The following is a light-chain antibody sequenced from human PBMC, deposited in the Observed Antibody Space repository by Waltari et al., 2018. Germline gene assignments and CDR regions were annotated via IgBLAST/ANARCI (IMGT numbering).Light chain of an antibody. J-gene: IGLJ2*01. Sequence: QSALTQPASVSGSPGQSITISSTGTSSDVGGYNVVPWYQQQPGKAPQLMIYEVINRPSGVSIRFPGSKSGNTASLSISGLQAEDEADYYCSSYTSSSTLVFGGGTKLTVL. CDR1: SSDVGGYNV. CDR2: EVI. V-gene: IGLV2-14*01. CDR3: SSYTSSSTLV.